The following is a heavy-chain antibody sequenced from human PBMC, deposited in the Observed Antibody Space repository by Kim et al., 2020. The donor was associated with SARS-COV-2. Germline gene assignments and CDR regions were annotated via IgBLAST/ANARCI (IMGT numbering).Heavy chain of an antibody. CDR3: ARASYGSGSYYYFDY. CDR2: ISYDGSNK. CDR1: GFTFSSYG. J-gene: IGHJ4*02. D-gene: IGHD3-10*01. Sequence: GGSLRLSCAASGFTFSSYGMHWVRQAPGKGLEWVALISYDGSNKYYADSVKGRFTISRDNSKNTLYLQMNSLRAEDTAVYYCARASYGSGSYYYFDYWGQGTLVTVSS. V-gene: IGHV3-33*05.